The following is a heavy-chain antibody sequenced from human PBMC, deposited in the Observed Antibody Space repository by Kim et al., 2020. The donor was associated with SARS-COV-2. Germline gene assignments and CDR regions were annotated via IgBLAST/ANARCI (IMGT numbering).Heavy chain of an antibody. CDR3: SRGYDIAAADL. Sequence: SETLSLTCAVYGGSFSGYYWSWIRQPPGKGLEWIGEINHSGSTNYNPSLKSRVTISVDTSKNQFSLKLSSVTAADTAVYYCSRGYDIAAADLWVQGTLVT. V-gene: IGHV4-34*01. J-gene: IGHJ4*02. CDR1: GGSFSGYY. D-gene: IGHD6-13*01. CDR2: INHSGST.